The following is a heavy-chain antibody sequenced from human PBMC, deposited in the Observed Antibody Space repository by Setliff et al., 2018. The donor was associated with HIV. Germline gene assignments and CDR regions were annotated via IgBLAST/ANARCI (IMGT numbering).Heavy chain of an antibody. CDR3: SRGGRSSVATWACFDP. J-gene: IGHJ5*02. CDR1: GGSFSGYY. D-gene: IGHD5-12*01. V-gene: IGHV4-34*01. Sequence: SETLSLTCAVYGGSFSGYYWSWIRKPPGKGLEWIGELNNGRSTKNNPSLKSRVTISGDTTKNQFSLRLTSGTAADTAVYYCSRGGRSSVATWACFDPWGPGTLVTVSS. CDR2: LNNGRST.